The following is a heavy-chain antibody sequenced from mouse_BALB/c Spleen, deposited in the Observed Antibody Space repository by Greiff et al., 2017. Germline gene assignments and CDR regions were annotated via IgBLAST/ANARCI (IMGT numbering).Heavy chain of an antibody. D-gene: IGHD2-14*01. CDR2: IRSKSNNYAT. CDR1: GFTFNTYA. V-gene: IGHV10-1*02. J-gene: IGHJ2*01. Sequence: EVMLVESGGGLVQPKGSLKLSCAASGFTFNTYAMNWVRQAPGKGLEWVARIRSKSNNYATYYADSVKDRFTISRDDSQSMLYLQMNNLKTEDTAMYYCVRQGAYYRYDYFDYWGQGTTLTVSS. CDR3: VRQGAYYRYDYFDY.